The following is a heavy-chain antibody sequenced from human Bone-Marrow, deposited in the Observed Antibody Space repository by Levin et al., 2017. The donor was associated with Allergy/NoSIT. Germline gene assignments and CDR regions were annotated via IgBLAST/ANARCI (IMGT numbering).Heavy chain of an antibody. Sequence: GGSLRLSCATSGFTFRSYTMSWVRQAPGKALEWVAGIASYGDERYYADSVKGRFTISRDVSESTLFLQMTSLTAEDTALYYCAAAYYVDTSGFAYWGQGTQVEVSS. CDR2: IASYGDER. V-gene: IGHV3-23*01. CDR1: GFTFRSYT. D-gene: IGHD3-22*01. CDR3: AAAYYVDTSGFAY. J-gene: IGHJ4*02.